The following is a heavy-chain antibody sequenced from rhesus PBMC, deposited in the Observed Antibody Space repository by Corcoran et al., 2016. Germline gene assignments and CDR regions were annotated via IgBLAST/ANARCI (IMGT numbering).Heavy chain of an antibody. CDR2: IYGRGGGT. D-gene: IGHD6-31*01. CDR3: ARERGVSIAATSYGLDS. Sequence: QVQLQESGPGLVKPSAPLSLTCAVSGGSIRAAYYWSWIRQPPGKGLEWIGYIYGRGGGTNYNPALKNRVTISIDTSKNQFSLKLSSVTAADTAVYYCARERGVSIAATSYGLDSWGQGVVVTVSS. V-gene: IGHV4-106*01. CDR1: GGSIRAAYY. J-gene: IGHJ6*01.